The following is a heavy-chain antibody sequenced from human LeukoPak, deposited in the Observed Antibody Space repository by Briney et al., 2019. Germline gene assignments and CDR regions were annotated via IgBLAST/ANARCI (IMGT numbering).Heavy chain of an antibody. CDR1: GFSFSSYA. CDR2: ISAAGGVT. V-gene: IGHV3-23*01. D-gene: IGHD3-22*01. CDR3: AKGVRDFYDSSGFLFDY. J-gene: IGHJ4*02. Sequence: PGGSLRLSCVTSGFSFSSYAMAWVRQAPGKGLEWLSPISAAGGVTYYADSVRGRFTVSRDNSKKTLYLGMNSLRAADTAVYYCAKGVRDFYDSSGFLFDYWGQGALLTVSS.